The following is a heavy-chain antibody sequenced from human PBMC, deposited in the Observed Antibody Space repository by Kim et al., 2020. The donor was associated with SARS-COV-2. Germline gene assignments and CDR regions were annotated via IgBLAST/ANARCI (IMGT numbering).Heavy chain of an antibody. V-gene: IGHV5-51*01. Sequence: GESLKISCKGSGYSFTSYWVGWVRQMPGKGLDWMGIIYPGDSQTRYSPSFQGQVTISADKSISTAYLQWSSLKASDTAMYYCARVVYCGGDCYRVFDYWGQGTLVPVSA. D-gene: IGHD2-21*02. CDR1: GYSFTSYW. CDR2: IYPGDSQT. J-gene: IGHJ4*02. CDR3: ARVVYCGGDCYRVFDY.